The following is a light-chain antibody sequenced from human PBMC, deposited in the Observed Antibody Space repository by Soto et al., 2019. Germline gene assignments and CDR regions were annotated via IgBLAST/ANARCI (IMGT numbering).Light chain of an antibody. CDR2: DVR. CDR1: SRDVGGYNY. V-gene: IGLV2-14*01. CDR3: SSYTTISTYV. J-gene: IGLJ1*01. Sequence: QSVLPQPASVSGSPGQSITISCTGTSRDVGGYNYVSWYQQHPGKAPKLMIYDVRNRPSGVSNRFSGSKSVNTASLTISGLQAEDEADYYCSSYTTISTYVFGTGTKVTV.